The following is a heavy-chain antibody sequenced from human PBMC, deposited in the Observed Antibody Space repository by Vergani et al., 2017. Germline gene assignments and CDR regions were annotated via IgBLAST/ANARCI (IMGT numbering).Heavy chain of an antibody. D-gene: IGHD2-2*01. J-gene: IGHJ4*02. CDR1: GGTFSSYA. CDR3: ARGGGRKGYCSSTSCPFDY. V-gene: IGHV1-69*05. Sequence: QVQLVQSGAEVKKPGSSVKVSCKASGGTFSSYAISWVRQAPGQGLEWMGGIIPIFGTANYAQKFQGRVTMTRNTSISTAYMELSSLRSEDTAVYYCARGGGRKGYCSSTSCPFDYWGQGTLVTVSS. CDR2: IIPIFGTA.